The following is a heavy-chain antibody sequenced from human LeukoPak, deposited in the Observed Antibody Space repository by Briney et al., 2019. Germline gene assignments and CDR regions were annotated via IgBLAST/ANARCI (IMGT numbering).Heavy chain of an antibody. V-gene: IGHV1-18*01. CDR3: ATEGGWGPTDYGDNVY. D-gene: IGHD4-17*01. J-gene: IGHJ4*02. Sequence: ASVKVSCKASGYTFTNYGITWVRQAPGQGLEWMGWISPYKGNTKYPQKVQGRVTLTTDPSTSTVYMELRSLSSDDTAVYYCATEGGWGPTDYGDNVYWGQGTLVTVSS. CDR1: GYTFTNYG. CDR2: ISPYKGNT.